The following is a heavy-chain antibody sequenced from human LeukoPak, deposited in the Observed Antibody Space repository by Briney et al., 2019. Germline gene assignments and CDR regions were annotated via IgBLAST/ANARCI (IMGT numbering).Heavy chain of an antibody. D-gene: IGHD3-3*01. V-gene: IGHV3-21*01. CDR1: GFTFSSYN. CDR2: ISSRSSYI. Sequence: TGGSLRLSCAASGFTFSSYNMKWVRQAPGKGLEWVSSISSRSSYIFYADSVKGRFTISRDNAKKSLYLQMNSLRAEDTAVYYCASGVSYFDYWGQGTLVTVSS. CDR3: ASGVSYFDY. J-gene: IGHJ4*02.